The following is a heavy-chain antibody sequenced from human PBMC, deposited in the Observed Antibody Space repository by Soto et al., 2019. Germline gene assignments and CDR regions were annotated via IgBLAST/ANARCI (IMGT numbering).Heavy chain of an antibody. D-gene: IGHD6-19*01. J-gene: IGHJ4*02. V-gene: IGHV3-74*01. CDR1: GFTFSSYW. CDR2: INSDGSST. CDR3: ARGNKGRWLKQWLVPYYFDY. Sequence: PGGSLRLSCAASGFTFSSYWMHWVRQAPGKGLVWVSRINSDGSSTSYADSVKGRFTISRDNAKNTLYLQMNSLRAEDTAVYYCARGNKGRWLKQWLVPYYFDYWGQRTLVTVSS.